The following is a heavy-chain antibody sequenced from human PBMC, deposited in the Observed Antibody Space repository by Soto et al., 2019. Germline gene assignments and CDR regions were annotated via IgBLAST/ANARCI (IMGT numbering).Heavy chain of an antibody. V-gene: IGHV4-34*01. CDR2: INHSGST. J-gene: IGHJ4*02. CDR3: ASESSGGSGFDY. Sequence: QVQLQQWGAGLLKPSETLSLTCAVYGGSLSGYYWSWIRQPPGKGLEWIGEINHSGSTNYNPSLKSRVTISVDTSKNQFSLKLSSVTAADTAVYYCASESSGGSGFDYWGQGTLVTVSS. D-gene: IGHD2-15*01. CDR1: GGSLSGYY.